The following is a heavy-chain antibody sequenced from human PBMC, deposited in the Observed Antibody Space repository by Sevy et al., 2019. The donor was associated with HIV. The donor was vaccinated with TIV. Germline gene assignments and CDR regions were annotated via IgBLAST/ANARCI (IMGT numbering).Heavy chain of an antibody. CDR1: GFTFNRYS. CDR2: ISFDATNK. Sequence: GGSLGLSCAASGFTFNRYSMHWVRQAPGKGLEWVATISFDATNKHYPDSVKGRFTISRDNFQNSLFLQMDSLRPEDTAVYYCALERLSGDVAEYFQNWGQGTLVTVSS. V-gene: IGHV3-30-3*01. CDR3: ALERLSGDVAEYFQN. J-gene: IGHJ1*01. D-gene: IGHD1-1*01.